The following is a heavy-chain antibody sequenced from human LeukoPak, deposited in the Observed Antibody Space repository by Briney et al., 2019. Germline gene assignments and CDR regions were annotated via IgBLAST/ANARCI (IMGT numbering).Heavy chain of an antibody. Sequence: GGSLRLSCAASGFTFSSYGMHWVRQAPGKGLEWVAVISYDGSNKYYADSVKGRFTISRDNSKNTLYLQMNSLRAEDTAVYYCARLLGYSSGWSRFDYWGQGTLVTVSS. CDR1: GFTFSSYG. CDR2: ISYDGSNK. CDR3: ARLLGYSSGWSRFDY. D-gene: IGHD6-19*01. J-gene: IGHJ4*02. V-gene: IGHV3-30*03.